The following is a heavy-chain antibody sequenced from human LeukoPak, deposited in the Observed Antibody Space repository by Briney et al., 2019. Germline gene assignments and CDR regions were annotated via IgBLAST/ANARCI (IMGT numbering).Heavy chain of an antibody. CDR2: INPSGGST. J-gene: IGHJ3*02. Sequence: GASVKVSCKASGYTFTGYYMHWVRQAPGQGLEWMGIINPSGGSTSYAQKFQGRVTMTRDTSTSTVYMELSSLRSEDTAVYYCARALTVAVAFDIWGQGTMVTVSS. V-gene: IGHV1-46*01. D-gene: IGHD6-19*01. CDR3: ARALTVAVAFDI. CDR1: GYTFTGYY.